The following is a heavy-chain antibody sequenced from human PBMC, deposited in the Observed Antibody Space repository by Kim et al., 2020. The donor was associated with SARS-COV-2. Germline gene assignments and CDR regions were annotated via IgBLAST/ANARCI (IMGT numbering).Heavy chain of an antibody. CDR2: IYYSGST. D-gene: IGHD3-22*01. CDR3: ARQWGITMIVVVSQGAFDI. J-gene: IGHJ3*02. Sequence: SETLSLTCTVSGGSISSSSYYWGWIRQPPGKGLEWIGSIYYSGSTYYNPSLKSRVTISVDTSKNQFSLKLSSVTAADTAVYYCARQWGITMIVVVSQGAFDIWGQGTMVTVSS. V-gene: IGHV4-39*01. CDR1: GGSISSSSYY.